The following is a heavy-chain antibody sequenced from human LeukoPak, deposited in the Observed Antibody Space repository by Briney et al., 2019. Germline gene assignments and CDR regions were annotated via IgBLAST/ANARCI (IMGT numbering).Heavy chain of an antibody. Sequence: PSETLSLTCAVYGGSFSGYSWSWFRQPPGKGRDWIGEINHSGSTNYDPSLKSRVTISVDTSKNQFSLKLSSVTAADTAVYYCASRDVDIVATTTKFDYWGQGTLVTVSS. CDR2: INHSGST. CDR1: GGSFSGYS. V-gene: IGHV4-34*01. J-gene: IGHJ4*02. D-gene: IGHD5-12*01. CDR3: ASRDVDIVATTTKFDY.